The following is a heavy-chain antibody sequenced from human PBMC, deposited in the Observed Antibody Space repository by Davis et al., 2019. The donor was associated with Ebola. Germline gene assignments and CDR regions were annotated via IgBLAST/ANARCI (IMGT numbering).Heavy chain of an antibody. Sequence: SETLSLTCTVSGGSITSYYWSWIRQPPGKGLEWIGHMYYTGTTNSNPSLKSRVTMSVDTSKSQFSLKLSPVTAADTAVYYCARDLVPQLYYYYGMDSGAKGPRSPSP. J-gene: IGHJ6*02. CDR3: ARDLVPQLYYYYGMDS. D-gene: IGHD6-6*01. CDR2: MYYTGTT. CDR1: GGSITSYY. V-gene: IGHV4-59*01.